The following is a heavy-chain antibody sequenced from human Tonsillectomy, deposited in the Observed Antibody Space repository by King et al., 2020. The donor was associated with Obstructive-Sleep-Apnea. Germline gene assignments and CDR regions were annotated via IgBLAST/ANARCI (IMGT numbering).Heavy chain of an antibody. CDR3: ARDRTEEGKGMDV. J-gene: IGHJ6*02. Sequence: QLQESGPGLVKPSETLSLTCTVSGGSISRSSYYWGWIRQPPGKGLEWIGSIYYSGSTYYNPSLKSRVTISVDTSKNQFSLKLSSVTAADTAVYYCARDRTEEGKGMDVWGQGTTVTVSS. V-gene: IGHV4-39*07. CDR2: IYYSGST. CDR1: GGSISRSSYY.